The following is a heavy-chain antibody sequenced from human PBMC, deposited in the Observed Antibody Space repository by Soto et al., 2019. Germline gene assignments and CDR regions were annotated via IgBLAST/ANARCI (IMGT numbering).Heavy chain of an antibody. Sequence: GGSLRLSCEASGFSVSSNYMSWVRQAPGKGLEWVAVIYSSGTIYYADSVKGRFTISSDSPKNTLYLQMTSLRAEDTAVYYCAKVPMAAAGTHSEYFQPWGQGTLVTVSS. J-gene: IGHJ1*01. D-gene: IGHD6-13*01. CDR2: IYSSGTI. V-gene: IGHV3-53*01. CDR3: AKVPMAAAGTHSEYFQP. CDR1: GFSVSSNY.